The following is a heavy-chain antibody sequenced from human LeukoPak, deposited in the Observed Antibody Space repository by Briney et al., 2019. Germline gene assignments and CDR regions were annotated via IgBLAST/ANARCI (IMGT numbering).Heavy chain of an antibody. CDR3: AKVPSSWYYFDY. V-gene: IGHV3-30*04. CDR1: GFTFSSYA. CDR2: ISYDGSNK. Sequence: PGGSLRLSCAASGFTFSSYAMHWVRQAPGKGLEWVAVISYDGSNKYYADSVKGRFTISRDNSKNTLYLQMNSLRAEDTAVYYCAKVPSSWYYFDYWGQGTLVTVSS. J-gene: IGHJ4*02. D-gene: IGHD6-13*01.